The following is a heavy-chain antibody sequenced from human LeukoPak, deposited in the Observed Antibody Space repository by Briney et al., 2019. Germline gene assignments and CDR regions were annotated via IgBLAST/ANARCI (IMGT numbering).Heavy chain of an antibody. CDR1: GFTFSSYE. D-gene: IGHD3-22*01. V-gene: IGHV3-48*03. CDR2: ISSSGSTI. J-gene: IGHJ4*02. Sequence: PGGSLRLSCAASGFTFSSYEMNWVRQAPGKGLEWVSYISSSGSTIYYADSVKGRFTISRDNAKNSLYLQMNSLRAEDTAVYYCARVAPYYDSSGYYFSHFDYWGQGTLVTASS. CDR3: ARVAPYYDSSGYYFSHFDY.